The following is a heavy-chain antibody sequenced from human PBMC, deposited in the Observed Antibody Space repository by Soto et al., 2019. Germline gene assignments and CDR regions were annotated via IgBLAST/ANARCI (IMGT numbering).Heavy chain of an antibody. Sequence: TGGSLRLSCAASGFTFSSYSMNWVRQSPGKGLEWVSSISSSSSYIYYADSVKGRFTISRDNAKNSLYLQMNSLRAEDTAVYYCARDPEYYDILTGSGMDVWGQGTTVTVS. D-gene: IGHD3-9*01. CDR3: ARDPEYYDILTGSGMDV. CDR2: ISSSSSYI. J-gene: IGHJ6*02. CDR1: GFTFSSYS. V-gene: IGHV3-21*01.